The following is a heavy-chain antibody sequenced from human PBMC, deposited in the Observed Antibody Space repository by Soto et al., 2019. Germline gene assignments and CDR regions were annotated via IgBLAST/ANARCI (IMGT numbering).Heavy chain of an antibody. D-gene: IGHD2-15*01. V-gene: IGHV4-59*01. CDR1: GGSISSYY. Sequence: SETLSLTCTVSGGSISSYYWSWIRQPPGKGLEWIGYIYYSGSTNYNPSLKSRVTISVDTSKNQFSLKLSSVTAADTAVYYCASLYCSGGSCYSAFDYWGQGTLVTVSS. CDR3: ASLYCSGGSCYSAFDY. J-gene: IGHJ4*02. CDR2: IYYSGST.